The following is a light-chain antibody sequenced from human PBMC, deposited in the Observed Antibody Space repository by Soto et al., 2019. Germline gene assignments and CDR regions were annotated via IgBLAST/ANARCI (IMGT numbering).Light chain of an antibody. CDR2: EVS. V-gene: IGLV2-8*01. CDR1: SSDAGGYNY. CDR3: SSYAGINNLV. Sequence: QSVLTQPPSASGSPGQSVSISCTGTSSDAGGYNYVSWYQQHPGKAPKLMIYEVSKRPSGVPDRFSGSKSGNTASLTVSGLQAEDEADYYCSSYAGINNLVFGGGTKVTVL. J-gene: IGLJ2*01.